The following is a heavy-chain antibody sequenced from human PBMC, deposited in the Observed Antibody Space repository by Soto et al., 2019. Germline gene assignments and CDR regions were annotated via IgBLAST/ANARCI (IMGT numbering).Heavy chain of an antibody. J-gene: IGHJ4*02. V-gene: IGHV2-5*02. D-gene: IGHD4-17*01. CDR2: IYWDDYK. CDR1: GFSLSTSGVG. CDR3: AHKGYGDYPLDY. Sequence: QITLKESGPTLVKPTQTLTLTCTFSGFSLSTSGVGVGWIRQPPGKALEWLAVIYWDDYKHYSPSLKSRLTIPKYTSKNQVVLTMTNMDPVDTATYYCAHKGYGDYPLDYWGQGTLLTVSS.